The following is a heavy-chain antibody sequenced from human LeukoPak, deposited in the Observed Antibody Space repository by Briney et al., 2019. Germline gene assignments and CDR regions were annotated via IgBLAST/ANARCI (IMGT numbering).Heavy chain of an antibody. CDR3: ARDNLSYDILTGYTSHMDV. CDR2: ISSSSSYI. Sequence: PGGSLRLSCAASGFTFSSYSMNWVRQAPGKGLEWVSSISSSSSYIYYADSVKGRFTISRDNAKNSLYLQMNSLRAEDTAAYYCARDNLSYDILTGYTSHMDVWGKGTTVTVSS. D-gene: IGHD3-9*01. V-gene: IGHV3-21*01. CDR1: GFTFSSYS. J-gene: IGHJ6*03.